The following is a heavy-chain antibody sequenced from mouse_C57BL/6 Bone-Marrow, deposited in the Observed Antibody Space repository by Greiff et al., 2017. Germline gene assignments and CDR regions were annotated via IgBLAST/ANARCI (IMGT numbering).Heavy chain of an antibody. V-gene: IGHV1-81*01. CDR1: GYPFTSYG. D-gene: IGHD2-10*01. J-gene: IGHJ4*01. Sequence: QVQLQQSGAELARPGASVKLSCKASGYPFTSYGISWVKQRTGQGLEWIGGIYPRSGNTYYNEKFTGKATMTAYKSSSTAYMELRSLTSEDASVYFSALLCYYAMDYWGQGTSVTGSS. CDR3: ALLCYYAMDY. CDR2: IYPRSGNT.